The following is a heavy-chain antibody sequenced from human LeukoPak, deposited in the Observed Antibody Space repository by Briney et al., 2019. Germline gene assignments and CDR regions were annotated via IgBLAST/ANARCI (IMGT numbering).Heavy chain of an antibody. J-gene: IGHJ4*02. D-gene: IGHD6-13*01. CDR2: IKQDGSEK. V-gene: IGHV3-7*04. CDR3: ARDRAAYSSSPPDY. Sequence: GGSLRLSCAASGFTFSNYAMSWVRQAPGKGLEWVAHIKQDGSEKCYVDSVKGRFTISRDNAKNSLYLQMNSLRAEDTAVYYCARDRAAYSSSPPDYWGQGTLVTVSS. CDR1: GFTFSNYA.